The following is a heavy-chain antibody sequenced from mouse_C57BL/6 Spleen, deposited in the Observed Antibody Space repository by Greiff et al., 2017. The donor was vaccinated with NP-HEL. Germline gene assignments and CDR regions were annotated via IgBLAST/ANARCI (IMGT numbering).Heavy chain of an antibody. V-gene: IGHV5-9-1*02. Sequence: EVMLVESGEGLVKPGGSLKLSCAASGFTFSSYAMSWVRQTPEKRLEWVAYISSGGDYIYYADTVKGRFTISRDNARNTLYLQMSSLKSEDTAMYYCTRDRGDCYYVDYAMDYWGQGTSVTVSS. D-gene: IGHD2-3*01. J-gene: IGHJ4*01. CDR2: ISSGGDYI. CDR3: TRDRGDCYYVDYAMDY. CDR1: GFTFSSYA.